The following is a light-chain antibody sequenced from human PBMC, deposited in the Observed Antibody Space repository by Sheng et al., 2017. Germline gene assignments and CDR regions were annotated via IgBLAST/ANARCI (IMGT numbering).Light chain of an antibody. Sequence: QSVLTQPPSVSAAPGQKVTISCSGSSSNLGNNYVSWYQHLSGTAPKLLIYDDNQRPSGVPDRFSGSKSGTSASLAISGLRSEDEADYYCATWDDSLSGWVFGGGTKLTVL. V-gene: IGLV1-47*01. J-gene: IGLJ3*02. CDR1: SSNLGNNY. CDR2: DDN. CDR3: ATWDDSLSGWV.